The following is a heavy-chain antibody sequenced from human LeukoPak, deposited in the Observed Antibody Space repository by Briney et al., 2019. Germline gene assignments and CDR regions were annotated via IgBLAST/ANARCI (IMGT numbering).Heavy chain of an antibody. CDR1: GFTFSTYW. Sequence: GSLRLSCAASGFTFSTYWMSWVRQPPGKGLEWIGSMYYRGSTYHNPSLKSRVTISVDTSKNQFSLKLSSLTAADTAVYYCARGLRQVSMSPGWFDPWGQGTLVTVSS. CDR2: MYYRGST. CDR3: ARGLRQVSMSPGWFDP. V-gene: IGHV4-39*07. J-gene: IGHJ5*02. D-gene: IGHD2-15*01.